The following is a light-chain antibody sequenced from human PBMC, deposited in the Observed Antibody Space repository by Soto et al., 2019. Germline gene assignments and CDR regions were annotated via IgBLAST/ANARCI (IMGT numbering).Light chain of an antibody. V-gene: IGKV3-15*01. J-gene: IGKJ1*01. CDR3: QQYNNWPKT. CDR1: QSVSST. CDR2: DAS. Sequence: EIVMTQSPATLSVSPGERATLSCRASQSVSSTLAWYQQKPGQAPRLLIYDASTRATGIPARCSGSGSGTEFTLSISSLQAEDFAVYYGQQYNNWPKTFGQGTKVEIK.